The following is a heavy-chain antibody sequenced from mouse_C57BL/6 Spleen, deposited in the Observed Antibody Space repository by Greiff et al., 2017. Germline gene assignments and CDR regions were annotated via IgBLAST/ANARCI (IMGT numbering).Heavy chain of an antibody. CDR3: ARGDAPDYGG. CDR1: GYTFTSYW. D-gene: IGHD1-1*02. Sequence: QVQLQQPGAELVMPGASVKLSCKASGYTFTSYWMHWVKQRPGQGLEWIGEIDPSDSYTNYNQKFKGKSTLTVDKSSSTAYMQLSSLTSEDSAVYYCARGDAPDYGGWGQGTTLT. J-gene: IGHJ2*01. V-gene: IGHV1-69*01. CDR2: IDPSDSYT.